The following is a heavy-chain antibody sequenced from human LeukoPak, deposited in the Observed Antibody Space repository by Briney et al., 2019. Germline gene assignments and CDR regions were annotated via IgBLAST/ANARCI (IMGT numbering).Heavy chain of an antibody. V-gene: IGHV1-18*01. CDR2: ISAYNGNT. D-gene: IGHD6-19*01. CDR1: DYTFTNYG. J-gene: IGHJ4*02. CDR3: ARGSGLDFDY. Sequence: GASVKVSFKASDYTFTNYGIIWVRQAPGQGLEWMGWISAYNGNTNYAQKLQGRVTMTTDTSTSTAYMELRSLRSDDTAVYYCARGSGLDFDYWGQGTLVTVSS.